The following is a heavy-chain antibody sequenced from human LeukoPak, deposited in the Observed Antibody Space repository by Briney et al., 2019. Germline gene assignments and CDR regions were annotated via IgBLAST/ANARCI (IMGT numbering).Heavy chain of an antibody. CDR2: INHSGST. CDR1: GGSFSGYY. J-gene: IGHJ4*02. V-gene: IGHV4-34*01. D-gene: IGHD3-3*01. Sequence: SETLSLTCTVSGGSFSGYYWSWIRQPPGKGLEWIGEINHSGSTNYNPSLKSRVTISVDTSKNQFSLKLSSVTAADTAVYYCARAHDLDYWGQGTLVTVSS. CDR3: ARAHDLDY.